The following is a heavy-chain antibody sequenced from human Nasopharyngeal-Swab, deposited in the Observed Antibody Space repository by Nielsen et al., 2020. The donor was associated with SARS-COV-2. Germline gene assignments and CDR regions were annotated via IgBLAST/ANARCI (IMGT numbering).Heavy chain of an antibody. CDR3: ARDPNSVAGTGDYYYGMDV. Sequence: ASVKVSCKASGYTFTAYYMHWVRQAPGQGLEWMGRINPNSGGTNYAQKFQGRVTMTRDTSISTAYMELSRLRSDDTAVYYCARDPNSVAGTGDYYYGMDVWGQGTTVTVSS. V-gene: IGHV1-2*06. CDR2: INPNSGGT. CDR1: GYTFTAYY. J-gene: IGHJ6*02. D-gene: IGHD6-19*01.